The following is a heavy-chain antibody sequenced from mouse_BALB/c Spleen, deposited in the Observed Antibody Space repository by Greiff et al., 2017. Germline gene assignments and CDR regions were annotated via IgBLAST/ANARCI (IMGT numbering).Heavy chain of an antibody. V-gene: IGHV1-67*01. CDR1: GYTFTDYA. CDR3: AREGIYYDYDEGYFDV. Sequence: QVQLKESGPEVVRPGVSVKISCKGSGYTFTDYAMHWVKQSHAKSLEWIGVISTYNGNTNYNQKFKGKATMTVDKSSSTAYMELARLTSEDSAIYYCAREGIYYDYDEGYFDVWGAGTTVTVSS. J-gene: IGHJ1*01. D-gene: IGHD2-4*01. CDR2: ISTYNGNT.